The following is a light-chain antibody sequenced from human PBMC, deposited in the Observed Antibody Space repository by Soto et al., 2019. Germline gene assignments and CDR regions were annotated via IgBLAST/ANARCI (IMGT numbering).Light chain of an antibody. CDR1: SSDVGSYNL. J-gene: IGLJ1*01. V-gene: IGLV2-23*01. Sequence: QSALTQPASVSGSPGQSITISCTGTSSDVGSYNLVSWYQHHPGKAPKLLIFEASKRPSGISNRFSGSKSDNTASLAISGLQADDEADYYCSSYASFTPYVFVPGSMVPVL. CDR2: EAS. CDR3: SSYASFTPYV.